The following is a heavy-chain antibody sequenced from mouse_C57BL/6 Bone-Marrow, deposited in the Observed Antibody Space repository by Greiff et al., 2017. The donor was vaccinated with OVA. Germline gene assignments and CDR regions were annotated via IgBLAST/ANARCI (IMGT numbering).Heavy chain of an antibody. CDR2: ISNGGGST. J-gene: IGHJ3*01. V-gene: IGHV5-12*01. CDR1: GFTFSDYY. D-gene: IGHD1-1*01. CDR3: ARQEYGSSSWFAY. Sequence: EVQRVESGGGLVQPGGSLKLSCAASGFTFSDYYMYWVRQTPEKRLEWVAYISNGGGSTYYPDTVKGRFTISRDNAKNTLYLQMSRLKSEDTAMYYCARQEYGSSSWFAYWGQGTLVTVSA.